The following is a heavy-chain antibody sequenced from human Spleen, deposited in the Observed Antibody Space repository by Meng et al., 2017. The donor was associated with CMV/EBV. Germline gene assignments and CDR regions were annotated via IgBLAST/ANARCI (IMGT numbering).Heavy chain of an antibody. CDR1: RFSLSTSGVG. J-gene: IGHJ4*02. Sequence: SGPTLANHTPTFTLTCTFSRFSLSTSGVGVGWIRQPPGHTLEWLAPIYWHDEDRYNPSPRSRLTITKDTSKNQMVLTMAIMDPVDTATYFCSHKYLDAPAFDYWGQGTLVTVSS. CDR2: IYWHDED. V-gene: IGHV2-5*01. D-gene: IGHD1-20*01. CDR3: SHKYLDAPAFDY.